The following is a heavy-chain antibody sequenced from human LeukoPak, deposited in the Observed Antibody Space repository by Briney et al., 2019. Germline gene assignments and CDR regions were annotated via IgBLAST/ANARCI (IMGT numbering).Heavy chain of an antibody. J-gene: IGHJ6*03. CDR3: ARSYSGSYQIYYYYYMDV. D-gene: IGHD1-26*01. V-gene: IGHV4-4*07. Sequence: SETLSLTCTVSGGSISGDYWSWIRQPAGKGLEWIGRIYSSGRTDYNPSLKSRVTMSVDTSKNQFSLKLSSVTAADTAVYYCARSYSGSYQIYYYYYMDVWGKGTTVTISS. CDR1: GGSISGDY. CDR2: IYSSGRT.